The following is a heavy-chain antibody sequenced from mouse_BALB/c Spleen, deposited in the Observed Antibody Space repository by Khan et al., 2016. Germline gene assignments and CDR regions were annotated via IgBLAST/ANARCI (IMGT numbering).Heavy chain of an antibody. V-gene: IGHV1-80*01. CDR1: GFAFSSYW. D-gene: IGHD2-14*01. CDR2: IYPGDGDT. J-gene: IGHJ3*01. Sequence: QIQLVQSGAELVRPGSSVKISCKASGFAFSSYWMNWVKQRPRQGLEWIGQIYPGDGDTNYNGKFKGKATLTADKSSSTAYMQLSSLTSEDSAVYFCARGTPFANWGQGTLVTVSA. CDR3: ARGTPFAN.